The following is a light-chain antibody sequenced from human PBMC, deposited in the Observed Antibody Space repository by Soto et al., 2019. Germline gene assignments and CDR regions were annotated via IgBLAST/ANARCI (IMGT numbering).Light chain of an antibody. Sequence: QSALTQSPSASGSPGQSVTISCTGTSSDIGGYNSVSWYQQHPGKAPKVMIYDVSKRPSGVPDRFSGSKSGNTASLTVSALQAEDEADYLCCSHSGFNTPYVFASGTKVTVL. CDR3: CSHSGFNTPYV. V-gene: IGLV2-8*01. CDR2: DVS. J-gene: IGLJ1*01. CDR1: SSDIGGYNS.